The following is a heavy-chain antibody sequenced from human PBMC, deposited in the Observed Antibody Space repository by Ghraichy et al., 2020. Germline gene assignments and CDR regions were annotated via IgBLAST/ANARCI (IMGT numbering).Heavy chain of an antibody. CDR1: GFTFSSYW. CDR2: VKEDGGQK. J-gene: IGHJ4*02. V-gene: IGHV3-7*03. Sequence: GGSLRLSCAASGFTFSSYWMSWVRQAPGKGLEWVANVKEDGGQKWYVDSVKGRFTISRDNAKTSLYLQMDSLRTDDTAVYYCARDREYSFGSTGPFDYWGLGTLVTVS. CDR3: ARDREYSFGSTGPFDY. D-gene: IGHD5-18*01.